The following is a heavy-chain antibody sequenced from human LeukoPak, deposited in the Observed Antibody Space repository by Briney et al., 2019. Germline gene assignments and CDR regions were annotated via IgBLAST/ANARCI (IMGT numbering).Heavy chain of an antibody. CDR2: ISGSGGST. J-gene: IGHJ4*02. D-gene: IGHD2-15*01. CDR1: GFTFSSYA. CDR3: ARLQMYCSGGSCYGA. Sequence: PGGSLRLSCAASGFTFSSYAMSWVRQAPGKGLEWVSGISGSGGSTYHADSVKGRFTISRDNSKNTLYLQMNSLRAEDTAVYYCARLQMYCSGGSCYGAWGQGTLVTVSS. V-gene: IGHV3-23*01.